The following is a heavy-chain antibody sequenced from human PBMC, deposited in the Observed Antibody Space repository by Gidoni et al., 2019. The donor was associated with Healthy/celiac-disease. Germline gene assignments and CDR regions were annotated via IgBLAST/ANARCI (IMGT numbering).Heavy chain of an antibody. Sequence: EHRRFTISRDNAKNSLYLQMNSLRAEDTAVYYCATDTRFLEWLPESPWFDPWGQGTLVTVSS. D-gene: IGHD3-3*01. CDR3: ATDTRFLEWLPESPWFDP. J-gene: IGHJ5*02. V-gene: IGHV3-11*06.